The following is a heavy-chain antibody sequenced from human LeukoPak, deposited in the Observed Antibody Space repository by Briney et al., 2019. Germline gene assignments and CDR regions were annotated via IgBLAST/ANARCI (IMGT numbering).Heavy chain of an antibody. D-gene: IGHD4-17*01. V-gene: IGHV3-23*01. CDR3: ARDYADYVGYFFFDY. CDR2: ISGGGETT. J-gene: IGHJ4*02. CDR1: GFTVSDNY. Sequence: PGGSLRLSCAASGFTVSDNYMSWVRQAPGKGLEWVSSISGGGETTYYADSAKGRFTISRDNSQNTLYLQMNSLRAEDTAVYYCARDYADYVGYFFFDYWGQGTLVTVSS.